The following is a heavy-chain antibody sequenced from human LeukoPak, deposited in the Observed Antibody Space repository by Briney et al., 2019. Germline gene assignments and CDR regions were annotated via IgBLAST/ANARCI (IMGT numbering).Heavy chain of an antibody. CDR1: GGTFSSYA. CDR2: IIPILGIA. D-gene: IGHD5-12*01. Sequence: SVKVSCKASGGTFSSYAISWVRQAPGRGLEWMGRIIPILGIANYAQKFQGRVTITADKSTSTAYMELSSLRSEDTAVYYCASNIVETIFQMPFDYWGQGTLVTVSS. V-gene: IGHV1-69*04. CDR3: ASNIVETIFQMPFDY. J-gene: IGHJ4*02.